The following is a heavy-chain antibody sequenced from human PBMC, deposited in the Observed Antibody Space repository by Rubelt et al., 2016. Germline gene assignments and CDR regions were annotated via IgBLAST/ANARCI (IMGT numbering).Heavy chain of an antibody. D-gene: IGHD3-10*01. J-gene: IGHJ5*02. CDR2: IYYSGTT. Sequence: QLQLQESGPGLVKPSETLSLTCTVSGGSISSSSYYWGWIRQPPGKGLEWIVSIYYSGTTYYNPSLTSRVTISVDTSKNQLSRKLRSVTAAETAVYYCARGAMVRGVDPWGQGTLVTVSS. CDR3: ARGAMVRGVDP. CDR1: GGSISSSSYY. V-gene: IGHV4-39*07.